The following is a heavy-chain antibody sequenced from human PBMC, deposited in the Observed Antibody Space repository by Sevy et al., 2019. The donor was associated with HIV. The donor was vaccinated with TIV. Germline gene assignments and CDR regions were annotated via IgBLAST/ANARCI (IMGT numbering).Heavy chain of an antibody. D-gene: IGHD6-6*01. Sequence: ASVKVSCKASGYTFPSYAMNWARQAPGQGLEWMGWINTNTGNPTYAQGFTGRFVFSLDTSVSTAYLQISSLKAEDTAVYYCARDPNFVIAAETYFDYWGQGTLVTVSS. CDR1: GYTFPSYA. CDR3: ARDPNFVIAAETYFDY. V-gene: IGHV7-4-1*02. CDR2: INTNTGNP. J-gene: IGHJ4*02.